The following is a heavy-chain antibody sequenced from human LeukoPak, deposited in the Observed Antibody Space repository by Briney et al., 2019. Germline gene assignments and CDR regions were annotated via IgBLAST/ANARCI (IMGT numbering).Heavy chain of an antibody. CDR1: GYTFTSYG. J-gene: IGHJ6*02. CDR2: ISAYNGNT. CDR3: ARDLVPITMVRGVISPMGYYYGMDV. V-gene: IGHV1-18*01. Sequence: ASVKVSCKASGYTFTSYGISWVRQAPGQGLEWMGWISAYNGNTNYAQKLQGRVTMTTDTSTSTAYMELRSLRSDDTAVYYCARDLVPITMVRGVISPMGYYYGMDVWGQGTTVTVSS. D-gene: IGHD3-10*01.